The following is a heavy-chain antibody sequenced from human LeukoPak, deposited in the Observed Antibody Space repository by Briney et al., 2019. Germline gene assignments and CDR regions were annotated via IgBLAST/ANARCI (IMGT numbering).Heavy chain of an antibody. V-gene: IGHV4-31*03. D-gene: IGHD2-2*01. J-gene: IGHJ6*03. CDR1: GGSIRSGGDY. CDR3: ARAPLDIVVVPVYYMDV. Sequence: SQTLSLTCTVSGGSIRSGGDYWSWLRQHRGKGLEWIGNIDYSGSTNYNPSRKSRITVSVYTSKNQFSLKLSSVTAADTAVYYCARAPLDIVVVPVYYMDVWGKGTTVTVSS. CDR2: IDYSGST.